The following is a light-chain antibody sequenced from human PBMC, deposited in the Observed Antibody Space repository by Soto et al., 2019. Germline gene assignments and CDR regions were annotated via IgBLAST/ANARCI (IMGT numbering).Light chain of an antibody. CDR1: QGISNY. J-gene: IGKJ4*01. CDR2: AAS. V-gene: IGKV1-27*01. CDR3: QKYNSAPLT. Sequence: DIQMTQSPSSLSASVGDRGTVTCRASQGISNYLAWYQQIPGKVPKLLIYAASTLQSGVPSLLSGSGSGTDFTLTISSLQSEDVATYFCQKYNSAPLTXGXX.